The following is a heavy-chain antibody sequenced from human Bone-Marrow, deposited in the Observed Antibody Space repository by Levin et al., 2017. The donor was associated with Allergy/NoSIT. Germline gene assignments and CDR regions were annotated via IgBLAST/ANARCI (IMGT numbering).Heavy chain of an antibody. CDR2: INRDGSVT. J-gene: IGHJ4*02. CDR3: AKEEPGTTGAALDS. Sequence: GESLKISCPASGFPFSAYSMQWVRQPPGKGLEWVALINRDGSVTFYGDSVKGRFTVSRDNTRNSLHLQMNRLRIEDTALYYCAKEEPGTTGAALDSWGQGTLVTVSS. CDR1: GFPFSAYS. V-gene: IGHV3-43*01. D-gene: IGHD1-7*01.